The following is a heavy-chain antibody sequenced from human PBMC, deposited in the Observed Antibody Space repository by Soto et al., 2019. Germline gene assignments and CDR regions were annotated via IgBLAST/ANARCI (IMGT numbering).Heavy chain of an antibody. Sequence: GGSLRLSCAASGFTFSSYAMSWVRQAPGKGLEWVSAISGSGGSTYYADSVKGRFTISRDNSKNTLYLQMNSLRAEDTAVYYCAKPHYDSSGYYLWYFDYWGQGTLVTAPQ. D-gene: IGHD3-22*01. CDR3: AKPHYDSSGYYLWYFDY. V-gene: IGHV3-23*01. J-gene: IGHJ4*02. CDR1: GFTFSSYA. CDR2: ISGSGGST.